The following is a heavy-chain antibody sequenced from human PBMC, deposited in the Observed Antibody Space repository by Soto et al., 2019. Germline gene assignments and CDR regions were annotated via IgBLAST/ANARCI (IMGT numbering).Heavy chain of an antibody. CDR3: TRGPRSTSTGTGAF. D-gene: IGHD1-1*01. CDR1: GFTFSMYW. Sequence: EVQLVESGGGLVQPGGSLRLSCAASGFTFSMYWMHWVRQVPGKGPEWVSRINDDGISTNYADSVKGRFTISRENAKNTLYLQMNALRVEDTAVYYCTRGPRSTSTGTGAFWGQGTLVTVSS. J-gene: IGHJ4*02. CDR2: INDDGIST. V-gene: IGHV3-74*01.